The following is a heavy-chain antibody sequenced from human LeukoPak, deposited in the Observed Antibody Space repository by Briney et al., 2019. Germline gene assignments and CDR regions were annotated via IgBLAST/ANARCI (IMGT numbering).Heavy chain of an antibody. V-gene: IGHV1-69*01. CDR3: AGFFYDNSGDAFDI. Sequence: GASVKVSCKASGGSFTFTSHAISWVRQAPGQGLEWMGGLIPIYGSANYAQKFHGRLTITSDESTRTVYMELSSLRPEDSAVHYCAGFFYDNSGDAFDIWGQGTMVTVSS. CDR2: LIPIYGSA. J-gene: IGHJ3*02. CDR1: GGSFTFTSHA. D-gene: IGHD3-22*01.